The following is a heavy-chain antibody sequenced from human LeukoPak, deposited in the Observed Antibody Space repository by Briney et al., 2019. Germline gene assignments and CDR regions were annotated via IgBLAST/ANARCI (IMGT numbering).Heavy chain of an antibody. CDR1: GYTLTELS. V-gene: IGHV1-24*01. CDR3: ATGGRATAGPDAFDI. D-gene: IGHD6-13*01. Sequence: GASVKVSCKVSGYTLTELSMHWVRQAPGEGLEWMGGFDPEDGETIYAQKFQGRVTMTEDTSTDTAYMELSSLRSEDTAVYYCATGGRATAGPDAFDIWGQGTMATVPS. CDR2: FDPEDGET. J-gene: IGHJ3*02.